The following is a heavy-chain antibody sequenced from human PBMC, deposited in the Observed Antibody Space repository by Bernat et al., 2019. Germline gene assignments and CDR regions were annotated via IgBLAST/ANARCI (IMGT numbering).Heavy chain of an antibody. CDR1: GFTFSSYG. D-gene: IGHD2-21*01. CDR2: ISYDGSNK. CDR3: ARERGPYCGGDCWQPMEYFQH. Sequence: QVQLVESGGGVVQPGRSLRLSCAASGFTFSSYGMHWVRQAPGKGLEWVAVISYDGSNKYYADSVKGRFTISRDNSKNTLYLQMNSLRAEDTAVYYCARERGPYCGGDCWQPMEYFQHWGQGTLVTVSS. J-gene: IGHJ1*01. V-gene: IGHV3-30*03.